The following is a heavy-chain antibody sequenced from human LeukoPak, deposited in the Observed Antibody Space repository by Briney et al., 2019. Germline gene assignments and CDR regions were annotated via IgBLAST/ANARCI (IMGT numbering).Heavy chain of an antibody. CDR1: GGSISSYY. V-gene: IGHV4-59*01. J-gene: IGHJ6*02. D-gene: IGHD4-17*01. CDR2: IYYSGST. CDR3: ARDFAVTTAYYYGVDV. Sequence: KPSETLSLTCTVSGGSISSYYWSWIRQPPGKGLEWIGYIYYSGSTDYNPSLRSRVTISVDTPKNQFSLKLSSVTAADTAVYYCARDFAVTTAYYYGVDVWGQGITDTVSS.